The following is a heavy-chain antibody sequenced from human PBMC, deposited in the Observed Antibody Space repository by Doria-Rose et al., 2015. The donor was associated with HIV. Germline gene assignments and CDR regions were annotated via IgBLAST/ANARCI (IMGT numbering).Heavy chain of an antibody. V-gene: IGHV2-26*01. J-gene: IGHJ4*01. CDR3: ARIKSSRWYHKYYFDF. D-gene: IGHD6-13*01. CDR1: GVSLSSPGMG. Sequence: QVTLKESGPVLVKPTETLALTCTVSGVSLSSPGMGVSWIRQSPGKALEWLANTFSDDERSYKTSLKSRLTISRGTSKSQVVLTMTDMDPVDTATYYCARIKSSRWYHKYYFDFWG. CDR2: TFSDDER.